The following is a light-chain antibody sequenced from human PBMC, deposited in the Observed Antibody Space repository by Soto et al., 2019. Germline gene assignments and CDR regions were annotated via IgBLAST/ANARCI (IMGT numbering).Light chain of an antibody. Sequence: EIVMTQSPGTVSVFPGETVTLSCRASQSVSGYLDWFHQKPGQAPRLVLLRIFTRAIGVPARFSGSGSGSEFTLTISGLQSEDFAVYYCQQYNDRPPITFGQGTRLE. J-gene: IGKJ5*01. CDR1: QSVSGY. CDR2: RIF. V-gene: IGKV3-15*01. CDR3: QQYNDRPPIT.